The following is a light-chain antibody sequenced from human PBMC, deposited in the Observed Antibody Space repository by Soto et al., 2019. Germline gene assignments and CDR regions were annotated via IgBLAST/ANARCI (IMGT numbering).Light chain of an antibody. J-gene: IGKJ1*01. Sequence: STLSGSVGDRVTITCRASQTISSWLAWYQQKPGKAPKLLIYKASTLKSGVPSRFSGSGSGTEFTLTINSLQPEDFATYYCQQYKSYLRTFGQGTKVDIK. CDR3: QQYKSYLRT. CDR1: QTISSW. CDR2: KAS. V-gene: IGKV1-5*03.